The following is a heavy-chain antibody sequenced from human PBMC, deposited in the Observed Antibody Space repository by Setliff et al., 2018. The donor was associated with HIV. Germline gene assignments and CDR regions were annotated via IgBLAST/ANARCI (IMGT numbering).Heavy chain of an antibody. CDR1: GGSISSGVYY. J-gene: IGHJ6*03. CDR2: IYYSGST. D-gene: IGHD3-9*01. CDR3: ARSGNILTDYSYYSYFMDV. V-gene: IGHV4-31*03. Sequence: SETLSLTCTVSGGSISSGVYYWSWIRQHPGKGLEWIGYIYYSGSTNYNPSLKSRVTMSVDTSKNQSSLQLTSVTAADTAVYYCARSGNILTDYSYYSYFMDVWGGGTTVTVSS.